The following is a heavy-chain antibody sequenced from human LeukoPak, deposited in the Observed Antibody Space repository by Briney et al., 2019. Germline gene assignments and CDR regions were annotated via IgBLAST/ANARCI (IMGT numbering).Heavy chain of an antibody. Sequence: GGSLRLSCAASGFTFSAYWMHWVRQAPGKGLVWVSRITGDGTTTKDADSVTGRFTTSRDNAKNTLYLQMNSLRAEDTAVYFCAREPLGAGQYYFDSWGQGTLVTVSS. CDR3: AREPLGAGQYYFDS. CDR1: GFTFSAYW. D-gene: IGHD6-19*01. J-gene: IGHJ4*02. CDR2: ITGDGTTT. V-gene: IGHV3-74*03.